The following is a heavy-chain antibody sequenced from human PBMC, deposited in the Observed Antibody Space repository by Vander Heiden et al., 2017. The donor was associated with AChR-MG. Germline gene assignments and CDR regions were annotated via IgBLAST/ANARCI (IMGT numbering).Heavy chain of an antibody. CDR2: ISGGGGTT. J-gene: IGHJ4*02. CDR1: GFAFSTYD. CDR3: ARGFYYDSRGLPGF. D-gene: IGHD3-22*01. Sequence: EVQLFESGGHLVQPGGSLGLSCAPSGFAFSTYDLAWVRQAPGKGLEWISGISGGGGTTFYADSVKGRFTISRDNSRNTLYLQMDSLSAEDTALYYCARGFYYDSRGLPGFWGQGTLVTVSS. V-gene: IGHV3-23*01.